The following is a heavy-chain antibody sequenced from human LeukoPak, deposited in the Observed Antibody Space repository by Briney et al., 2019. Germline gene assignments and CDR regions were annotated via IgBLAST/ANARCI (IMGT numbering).Heavy chain of an antibody. V-gene: IGHV1-46*01. CDR2: INPRGGST. D-gene: IGHD5-24*01. CDR3: ARKRTDGYISYYFDY. Sequence: ASVKVSRKSSGYTFIDYYMHWVRQSPGQGLEWMGIINPRGGSTTYAQNFQGRVTMTTDTSTSTLYMELSSLTYEDTAVYYCARKRTDGYISYYFDYWGQGTLVTVSS. J-gene: IGHJ4*02. CDR1: GYTFIDYY.